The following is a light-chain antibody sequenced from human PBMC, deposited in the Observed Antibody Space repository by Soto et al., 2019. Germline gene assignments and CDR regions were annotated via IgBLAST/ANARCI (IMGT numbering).Light chain of an antibody. CDR3: QQYYSTPFT. CDR2: WAS. V-gene: IGKV4-1*01. CDR1: QSVLYSSNNKNY. Sequence: IVMTQSPDSLAVSLVERATINCKSSQSVLYSSNNKNYLAWYQQQPGQPPKLLIYWASTRESGVPDRFSGSGSGTDFTLTISSLQAEDVAVYYCQQYYSTPFTFGPGTKVDIK. J-gene: IGKJ3*01.